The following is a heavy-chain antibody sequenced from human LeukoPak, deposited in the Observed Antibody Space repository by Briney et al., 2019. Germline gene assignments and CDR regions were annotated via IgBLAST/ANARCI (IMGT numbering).Heavy chain of an antibody. CDR2: ISSSGSTI. Sequence: GGSLRLSCATSGFTFSDYYMSWIRQAPGKGLEWVSYISSSGSTIYYADSVKGRFTISRDNAKNSLYLQMNSLRAEDTAVYYCASVYSNYGWHYFDYWGQGTLVTVSS. D-gene: IGHD4-11*01. CDR3: ASVYSNYGWHYFDY. V-gene: IGHV3-11*04. CDR1: GFTFSDYY. J-gene: IGHJ4*02.